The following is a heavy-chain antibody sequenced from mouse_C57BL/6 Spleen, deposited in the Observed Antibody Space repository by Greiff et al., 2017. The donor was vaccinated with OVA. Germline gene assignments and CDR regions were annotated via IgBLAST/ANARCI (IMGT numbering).Heavy chain of an antibody. Sequence: EVQLQQSGAELVRPGASVKLSCTASGFNIKDYYMHWVKQRPEQGLEWIGRIDPEDGDTEYAPKFQGKATMTADTSPNTAYLQLSSLTSEDTAVYYCTTFYDGSSYAMDYWGQGTSVTVSS. CDR1: GFNIKDYY. CDR2: IDPEDGDT. D-gene: IGHD2-3*01. CDR3: TTFYDGSSYAMDY. J-gene: IGHJ4*01. V-gene: IGHV14-1*01.